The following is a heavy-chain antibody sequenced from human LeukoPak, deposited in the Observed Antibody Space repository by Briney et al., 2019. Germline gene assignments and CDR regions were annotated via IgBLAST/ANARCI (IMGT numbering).Heavy chain of an antibody. V-gene: IGHV3-11*04. CDR1: GFTFSDYY. CDR2: INGDGRNI. J-gene: IGHJ3*02. CDR3: ARGRGGPFDI. Sequence: GGSLRLSCAASGFTFSDYYMSWIRQAPRKGLVWVSRINGDGRNINYADSVRGRFTISRDNAKNSLYLQMNSLRAEDTAVYYCARGRGGPFDIWGQGTMVTVSS. D-gene: IGHD3-3*01.